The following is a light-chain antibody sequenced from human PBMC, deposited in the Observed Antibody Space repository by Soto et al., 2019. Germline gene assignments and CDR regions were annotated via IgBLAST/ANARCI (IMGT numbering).Light chain of an antibody. CDR1: QSVSSTY. J-gene: IGKJ2*01. Sequence: EIVLTQSPGTLSLSPGERATLSCRASQSVSSTYLAWYQQNHGQAPRLLIYGASSRATGIPDRFSGSGSGTDFTLTISRLETEDVAVYFGQQYGSSAYTFGQGTKLEIK. V-gene: IGKV3-20*01. CDR3: QQYGSSAYT. CDR2: GAS.